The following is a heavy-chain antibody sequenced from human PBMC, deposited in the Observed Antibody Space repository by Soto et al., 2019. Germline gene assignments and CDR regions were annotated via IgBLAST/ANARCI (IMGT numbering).Heavy chain of an antibody. J-gene: IGHJ4*02. D-gene: IGHD4-17*01. CDR1: GFTFSDYA. CDR2: IGNGGGNT. Sequence: EVQLLESGGGLVQPGGSLRLSCVASGFTFSDYAMTWVRQAPGKGLEWVSAIGNGGGNTFYADSVKGRFTISRDKVKNSLFLQMDSLTAVDSAVYYCARKLSVDLTRVTEFDSWGQGNLVTVSS. V-gene: IGHV3-23*01. CDR3: ARKLSVDLTRVTEFDS.